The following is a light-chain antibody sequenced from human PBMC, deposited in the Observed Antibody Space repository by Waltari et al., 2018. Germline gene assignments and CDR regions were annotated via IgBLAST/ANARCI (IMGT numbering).Light chain of an antibody. CDR2: EVS. J-gene: IGLJ1*01. Sequence: QSALTQLPSASGSPGQSVTSSCTGTSSHVGAYNFVPWYQQHPGQAPKPMVYEVSKRPSGVPDRFSGSKSGNTASLTVSGLQAEDEADYFCSSYAGSKYVFGTGTNLTVL. CDR3: SSYAGSKYV. V-gene: IGLV2-8*01. CDR1: SSHVGAYNF.